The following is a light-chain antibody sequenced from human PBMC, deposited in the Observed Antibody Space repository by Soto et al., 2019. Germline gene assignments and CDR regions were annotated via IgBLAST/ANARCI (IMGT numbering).Light chain of an antibody. Sequence: DIQMTQSPSTLSASVGDRVTITCRASQSISSSWAWYEQKPGKAPKLLIYKASSLESGVPSRFSGSGSGTEFTLTISSLQPDDFASHYCQQYKSDPVTFGQGTKVDIK. J-gene: IGKJ1*01. CDR1: QSISSS. CDR3: QQYKSDPVT. CDR2: KAS. V-gene: IGKV1-5*03.